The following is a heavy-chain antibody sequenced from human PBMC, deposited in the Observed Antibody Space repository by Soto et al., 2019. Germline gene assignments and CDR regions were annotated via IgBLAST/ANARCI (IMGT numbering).Heavy chain of an antibody. Sequence: PGGSLRLSCAASGFTFSSYSMNWVRQAPGKGLEWVSSISSCSSYIYYADSVKGRFTISRDNAKNSLYLQMNSLRAEDTAVYYCARDWGTAMVSFYYWGQGTLVTVCS. CDR1: GFTFSSYS. J-gene: IGHJ4*02. V-gene: IGHV3-21*01. CDR3: ARDWGTAMVSFYY. CDR2: ISSCSSYI. D-gene: IGHD5-18*01.